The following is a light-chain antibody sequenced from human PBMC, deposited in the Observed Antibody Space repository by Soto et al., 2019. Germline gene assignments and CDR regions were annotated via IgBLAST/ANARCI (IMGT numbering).Light chain of an antibody. Sequence: DIQMTQSPSSLSASVGDRVTITCQVSQDISNYLNWYQQKPGKAPKLLIYDASNLETGVPSRFSGSGSGTDFTFTISSLQPEDIATYYCQQYDNLPIAFTFGPGTKVDIK. CDR3: QQYDNLPIAFT. V-gene: IGKV1-33*01. CDR1: QDISNY. J-gene: IGKJ3*01. CDR2: DAS.